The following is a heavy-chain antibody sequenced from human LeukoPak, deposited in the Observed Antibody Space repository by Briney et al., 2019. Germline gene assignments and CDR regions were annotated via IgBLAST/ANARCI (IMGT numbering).Heavy chain of an antibody. CDR2: IYYTGAT. CDR3: TRDRRESSKPNDAFDI. Sequence: SETLSLTCSVSGGSISSYYWSWIRQSPGKGLEWIGYIYYTGATYYNPSLESRVTVSIDTSKRQLSLELRSVTAADTAVYFCTRDRRESSKPNDAFDIWGQGTMVTVSA. J-gene: IGHJ3*02. CDR1: GGSISSYY. V-gene: IGHV4-59*01. D-gene: IGHD4-11*01.